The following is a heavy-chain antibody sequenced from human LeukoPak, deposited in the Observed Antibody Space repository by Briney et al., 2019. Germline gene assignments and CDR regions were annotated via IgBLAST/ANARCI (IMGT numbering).Heavy chain of an antibody. CDR3: ARLRRETSGWYYFDY. D-gene: IGHD6-19*01. CDR1: GGSISSYY. J-gene: IGHJ4*02. CDR2: IYYSGST. V-gene: IGHV4-59*08. Sequence: SETLPLTCTVSGGSISSYYWSWIRQPPGKGLEWIGYIYYSGSTNYNPSLKSRVTISVDTSKNQFSLKLSSVTAADTAVYYCARLRRETSGWYYFDYWGQGTLVTVSS.